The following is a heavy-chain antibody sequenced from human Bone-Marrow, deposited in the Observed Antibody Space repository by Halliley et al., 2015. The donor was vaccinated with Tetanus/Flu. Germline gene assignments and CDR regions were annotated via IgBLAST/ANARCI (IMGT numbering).Heavy chain of an antibody. CDR1: GFTFSDHY. CDR2: VRNKANSYST. V-gene: IGHV3-72*01. D-gene: IGHD3-22*01. J-gene: IGHJ4*02. CDR3: AILYYSERSAYSNY. Sequence: SLRLSCAASGFTFSDHYMDWVRQAPGKGLEWVGRVRNKANSYSTEYVASVKGRFTISRDDSRNSVYLQMNSLKTEDTAVYYCAILYYSERSAYSNYWGQGTLVTVSS.